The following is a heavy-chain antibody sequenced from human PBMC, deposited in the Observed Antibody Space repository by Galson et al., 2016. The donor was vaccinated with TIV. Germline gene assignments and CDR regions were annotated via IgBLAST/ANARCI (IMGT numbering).Heavy chain of an antibody. Sequence: SVKVSCKASGDTFRSYSVTWVRQAPGQGLEWMGSIIPIIGLTNYAPKFQGRITILADESTTTAYMELNSLRSEDTAVYYCATDGAHAFEFWGQGTPVTVPP. J-gene: IGHJ4*02. CDR2: IIPIIGLT. V-gene: IGHV1-69*04. CDR3: ATDGAHAFEF. CDR1: GDTFRSYS.